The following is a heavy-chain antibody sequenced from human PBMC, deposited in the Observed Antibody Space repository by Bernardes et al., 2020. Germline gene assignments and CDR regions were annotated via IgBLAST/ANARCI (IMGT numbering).Heavy chain of an antibody. D-gene: IGHD6-6*01. V-gene: IGHV1-69*13. Sequence: SVKVSCKASGGTFSSYAISWVRQAPGQGLEWMGGIIPIFGTANYAQKFQGRVTITADESTSTAYMELSSLRSEDTAVYYCARSKRVGIAARQAYYYYYGMDVWGQGTTVTVSS. CDR3: ARSKRVGIAARQAYYYYYGMDV. CDR2: IIPIFGTA. J-gene: IGHJ6*02. CDR1: GGTFSSYA.